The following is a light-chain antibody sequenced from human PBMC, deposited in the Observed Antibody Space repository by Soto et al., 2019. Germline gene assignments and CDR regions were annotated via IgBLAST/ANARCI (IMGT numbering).Light chain of an antibody. CDR2: AAS. Sequence: EIVLTQSPGTLSLSPGERATLSCRASQSVGSSYLAWYQQKPGQAPRLLIDAASSRATGVPERFSGSGAGTDFTLTISRREAEDFAVYYCRQYGSSPPNTFGQGTRLEIK. CDR1: QSVGSSY. CDR3: RQYGSSPPNT. V-gene: IGKV3-20*01. J-gene: IGKJ5*01.